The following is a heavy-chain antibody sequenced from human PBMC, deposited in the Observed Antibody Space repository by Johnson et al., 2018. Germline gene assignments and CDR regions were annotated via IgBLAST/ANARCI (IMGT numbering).Heavy chain of an antibody. V-gene: IGHV3-13*01. CDR3: VRVGYFAQLDV. D-gene: IGHD3-9*01. CDR2: IGAAGDT. Sequence: VQLVQSGGGLVQPGGSLRLSCAASGFTFSSYDMHWVRQATGKGLEWVSGIGAAGDTRYPGSVQGRFTISRGNAKNSLYLLMNSLRAGDTAVYYCVRVGYFAQLDVWGKGTTVTVSS. CDR1: GFTFSSYD. J-gene: IGHJ6*04.